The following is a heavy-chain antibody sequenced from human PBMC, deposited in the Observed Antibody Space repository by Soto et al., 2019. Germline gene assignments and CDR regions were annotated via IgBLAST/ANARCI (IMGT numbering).Heavy chain of an antibody. Sequence: GSLRLSCAASRFSFGSYAMSWVRQAPGKGLEWVSGISGSGGSTYYADSVKGRFTISRDNSKKTLYLQMNSLRAEDTAVYYCARSLCTGYDLEDGTHFAYWGQGTLVTVSS. CDR1: RFSFGSYA. CDR2: ISGSGGST. CDR3: ARSLCTGYDLEDGTHFAY. J-gene: IGHJ4*02. V-gene: IGHV3-23*01. D-gene: IGHD5-12*01.